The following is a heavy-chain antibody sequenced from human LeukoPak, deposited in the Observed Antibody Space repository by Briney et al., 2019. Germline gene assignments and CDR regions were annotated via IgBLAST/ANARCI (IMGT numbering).Heavy chain of an antibody. Sequence: GGSLRLSCAASGFTFSSYAMSWVRQAPGKGLEWVSAITGNDVSTFHTNSVKGRFTISRDNSKNTLYLQMNSLRAEDTALYYCAKGTVASCSGGSCYPFDCWGQGTLVTVSS. D-gene: IGHD2-15*01. CDR1: GFTFSSYA. V-gene: IGHV3-23*01. CDR2: ITGNDVST. CDR3: AKGTVASCSGGSCYPFDC. J-gene: IGHJ4*02.